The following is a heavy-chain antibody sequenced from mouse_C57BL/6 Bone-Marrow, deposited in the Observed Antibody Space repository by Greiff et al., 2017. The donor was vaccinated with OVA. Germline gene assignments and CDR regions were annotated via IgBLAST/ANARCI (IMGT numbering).Heavy chain of an antibody. D-gene: IGHD2-3*01. CDR3: ARHEDGYYASYFDY. V-gene: IGHV1-82*01. J-gene: IGHJ2*01. CDR2: IYPGDGDT. Sequence: VQLKESGPELVKPGASVKISCKASGYAFSSSWLNWVKQRPGKGLEWIGRIYPGDGDTNYNGKFKGTATLPVDKSSSTASMQLSSLTSEDSSVYFWARHEDGYYASYFDYWGQGTTLTVSS. CDR1: GYAFSSSW.